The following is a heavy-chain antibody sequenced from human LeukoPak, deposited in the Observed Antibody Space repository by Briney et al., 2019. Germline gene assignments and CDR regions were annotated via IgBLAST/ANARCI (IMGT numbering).Heavy chain of an antibody. CDR2: IYYSGST. J-gene: IGHJ4*02. D-gene: IGHD3-3*01. V-gene: IGHV4-59*12. Sequence: SSETLSLTCTVSGGSISSYYWSWIRQPPGKGLEWIGSIYYSGSTNYNPSLKSRVTISVDKSKNQFSLKLSSVTAADTAVYYCARGGVEYYDFWSGYSFYFDYWGQGTLVTVSS. CDR3: ARGGVEYYDFWSGYSFYFDY. CDR1: GGSISSYY.